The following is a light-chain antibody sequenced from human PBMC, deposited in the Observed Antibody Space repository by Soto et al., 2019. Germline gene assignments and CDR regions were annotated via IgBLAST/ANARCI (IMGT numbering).Light chain of an antibody. Sequence: QSALTQPASVSGSPGQSITISCTGTTSDVGDYNYVSWYQQHPGKAPKVMIYDVRNRPSGVSNRFSGSKSGNTASLTISGLQAEDEADYYCSSYRNTNTLVVFGGGTKLTVL. J-gene: IGLJ2*01. CDR3: SSYRNTNTLVV. CDR2: DVR. CDR1: TSDVGDYNY. V-gene: IGLV2-14*01.